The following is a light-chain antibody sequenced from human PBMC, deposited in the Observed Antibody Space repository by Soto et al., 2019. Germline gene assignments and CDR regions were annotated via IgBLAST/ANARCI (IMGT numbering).Light chain of an antibody. J-gene: IGKJ4*01. Sequence: EIVLTQSPTTLSLSPGGRGTLSCRASQSIGNQLAWYQQKPGQAPRLLISEVSNRATGTPARFSGSGSGTDFTLTITSVPPEDFAIYYCQQRRDWPLTFGGGTKVEIK. CDR1: QSIGNQ. V-gene: IGKV3-11*01. CDR3: QQRRDWPLT. CDR2: EVS.